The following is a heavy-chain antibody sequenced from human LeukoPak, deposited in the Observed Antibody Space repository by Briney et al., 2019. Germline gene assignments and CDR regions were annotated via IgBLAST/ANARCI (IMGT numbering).Heavy chain of an antibody. CDR3: ARGGDILTGYYLYYFDY. CDR1: GGSVSSGSYY. D-gene: IGHD3-9*01. CDR2: IYYSGST. J-gene: IGHJ4*02. V-gene: IGHV4-61*01. Sequence: NPSETLSLTCTVSGGSVSSGSYYWSWIRQPPGKGLEWIGYIYYSGSTNYNPSLKSRVTISVDTSKNQFSLKLSSVTAEDTAVYYCARGGDILTGYYLYYFDYWGQGTLVTVSS.